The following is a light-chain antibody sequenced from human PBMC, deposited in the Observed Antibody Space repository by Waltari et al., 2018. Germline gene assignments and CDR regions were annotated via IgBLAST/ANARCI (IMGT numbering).Light chain of an antibody. V-gene: IGKV1D-12*01. CDR1: QGISSW. CDR2: AAS. J-gene: IGKJ4*01. Sequence: DIQLTQSPSSVSASVGDRVTITGRASQGISSWLAWYQQKPGKAPNLLISAASSLQSGVPSRFSGSGSGTDFTLTISSLQPEDFATYYCLQTNSLPFTFGGGTNVEIK. CDR3: LQTNSLPFT.